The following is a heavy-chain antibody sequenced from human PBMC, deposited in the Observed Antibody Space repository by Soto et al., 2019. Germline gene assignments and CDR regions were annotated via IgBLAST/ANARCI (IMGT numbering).Heavy chain of an antibody. CDR3: ARRGAANVGVGAFQWTFDY. CDR2: IYYSGST. D-gene: IGHD2-15*01. Sequence: QVQLQESGPGLVKPSQTLSLTCTVSGGSISSGGYYWSWIRQHPGKGLEWIGYIYYSGSTYYNPSLKSRVTISVDTSKNQFSLKLSSVTAADTAVYYCARRGAANVGVGAFQWTFDYWGQGTLVTVSS. CDR1: GGSISSGGYY. V-gene: IGHV4-31*03. J-gene: IGHJ4*02.